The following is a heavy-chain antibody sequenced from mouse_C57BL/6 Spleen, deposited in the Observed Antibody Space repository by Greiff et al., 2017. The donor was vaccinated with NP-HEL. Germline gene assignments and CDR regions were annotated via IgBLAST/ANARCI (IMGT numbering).Heavy chain of an antibody. V-gene: IGHV1-47*01. CDR1: GYTFTTYP. D-gene: IGHD1-1*01. Sequence: QVQLQQSGAELVKPGASVKMSCKASGYTFTTYPLEWMKQNHGKSLEWIGNFHPYNDDTKYNEKFKGTATLTVEKYSRTVSLELSRLTSDDSAVYYGARRYYGSSYVGYFDYWGKGTTLTVSS. CDR2: FHPYNDDT. CDR3: ARRYYGSSYVGYFDY. J-gene: IGHJ2*01.